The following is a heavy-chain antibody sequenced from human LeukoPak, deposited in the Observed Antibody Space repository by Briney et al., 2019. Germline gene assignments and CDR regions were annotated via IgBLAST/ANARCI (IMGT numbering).Heavy chain of an antibody. V-gene: IGHV4-61*02. D-gene: IGHD2-15*01. CDR3: ARGVAAATFDI. J-gene: IGHJ3*02. CDR1: GGSISSGSYY. CDR2: IYTSGST. Sequence: SETLSLTCTVSGGSISSGSYYWSWIRQPAGKGLEWIGRIYTSGSTNYNPSLKSRVTISVDKSKNQFSLKLSSVTAADTAVYYCARGVAAATFDIWGRGTMVTVSS.